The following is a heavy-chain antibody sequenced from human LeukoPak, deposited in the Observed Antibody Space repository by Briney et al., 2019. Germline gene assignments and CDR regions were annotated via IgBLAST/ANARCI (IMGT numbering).Heavy chain of an antibody. CDR1: GFTFSSYW. Sequence: SGGSLRLSCAASGFTFSSYWMHWVRQAPGKGLVWVSRINSDGSSTSYADSVKGRFTISRDNAKNTLYLQMNSLRAEDTAVYYCARRGFGYSYGFVSYYFDYWGQGTLVTVSS. CDR3: ARRGFGYSYGFVSYYFDY. J-gene: IGHJ4*02. D-gene: IGHD5-18*01. V-gene: IGHV3-74*01. CDR2: INSDGSST.